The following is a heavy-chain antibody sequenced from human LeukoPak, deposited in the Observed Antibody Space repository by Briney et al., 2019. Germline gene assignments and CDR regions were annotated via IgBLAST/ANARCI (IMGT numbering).Heavy chain of an antibody. J-gene: IGHJ4*02. V-gene: IGHV4-59*01. Sequence: SSETLSLTCTVSGGSISTYFWTWIRQPPGKGLEWIGYIDYSAYTKYNPSLKSRVTISVDTSKNQFSLSLSSLTAADTAVYYCAREVSRGRSGYQIDYWGPGTLVTVSS. CDR2: IDYSAYT. CDR3: AREVSRGRSGYQIDY. D-gene: IGHD3-22*01. CDR1: GGSISTYF.